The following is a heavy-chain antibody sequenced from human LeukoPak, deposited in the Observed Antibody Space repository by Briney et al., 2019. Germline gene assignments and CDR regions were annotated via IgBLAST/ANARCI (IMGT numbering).Heavy chain of an antibody. J-gene: IGHJ4*02. CDR2: IYTSGST. V-gene: IGHV4-61*02. CDR3: ARGGVRGLASNY. D-gene: IGHD1-26*01. Sequence: PSETLSLTCTVSGGSISSGSYYWSWIRQPAGKGLEWIGRIYTSGSTNYNPSLKSRVTISVDTSKNQFSLKLSSVTAADTAVYYCARGGVRGLASNYWGQGTLVTVSS. CDR1: GGSISSGSYY.